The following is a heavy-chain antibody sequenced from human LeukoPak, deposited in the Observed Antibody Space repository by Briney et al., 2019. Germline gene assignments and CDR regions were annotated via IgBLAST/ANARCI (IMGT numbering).Heavy chain of an antibody. V-gene: IGHV3-21*01. J-gene: IGHJ4*02. Sequence: PGGSLRLSCAASGFTFSSYSMNWVRQAPGKGLEWVSSISSSSSYIYYADSVKGRFTISRDNAKNSLYLQMNSLRAEDTAVYYCAKDLYSRRMNYYASGSYFAYWGQGTLVTVSS. D-gene: IGHD3-10*01. CDR2: ISSSSSYI. CDR1: GFTFSSYS. CDR3: AKDLYSRRMNYYASGSYFAY.